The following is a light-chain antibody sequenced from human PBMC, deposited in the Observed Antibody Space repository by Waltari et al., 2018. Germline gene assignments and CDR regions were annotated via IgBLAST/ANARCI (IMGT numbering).Light chain of an antibody. CDR1: QSVSSY. CDR3: HERSSCPPALT. V-gene: IGKV3-11*01. CDR2: DTS. Sequence: EIVLTQSPATLSLSPGERATLSCRASQSVSSYSAWHQQQPGQAPRLLIYDTSTRATCIPARCIGSGSGTDVTLTISSLEPEDVAVYDCHERSSCPPALTFGGGTKVEIK. J-gene: IGKJ4*01.